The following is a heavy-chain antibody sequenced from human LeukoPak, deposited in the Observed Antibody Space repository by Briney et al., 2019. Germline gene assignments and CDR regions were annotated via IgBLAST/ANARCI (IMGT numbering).Heavy chain of an antibody. CDR1: GGSISSSRYY. CDR2: IYYSGST. V-gene: IGHV4-39*07. Sequence: SETLSLTCTVSGGSISSSRYYWGWIRQPPGKGLEWIGSIYYSGSTNYNPSLKSRVTISVDTSKNQFSLKLSSVTAADTAVYYCARLIAFNDYYYMDVWGKGTTVTVSS. J-gene: IGHJ6*03. CDR3: ARLIAFNDYYYMDV. D-gene: IGHD3-3*02.